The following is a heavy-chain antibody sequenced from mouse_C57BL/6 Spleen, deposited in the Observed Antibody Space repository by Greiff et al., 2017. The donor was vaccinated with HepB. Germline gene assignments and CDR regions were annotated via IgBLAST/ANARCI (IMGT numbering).Heavy chain of an antibody. V-gene: IGHV3-6*01. CDR3: ASAYYYGSSYGPFDY. Sequence: DVKLQESGPGLVKPSQSLSLTCSVTGYSITSGYYWNWIRQFPGNKLEWMGYISYDGSNNYNPSLKNRISITRDTSKNQFFLKLNSVTTEDTATYYCASAYYYGSSYGPFDYWGQGTTLTVSS. CDR2: ISYDGSN. CDR1: GYSITSGYY. D-gene: IGHD1-1*01. J-gene: IGHJ2*01.